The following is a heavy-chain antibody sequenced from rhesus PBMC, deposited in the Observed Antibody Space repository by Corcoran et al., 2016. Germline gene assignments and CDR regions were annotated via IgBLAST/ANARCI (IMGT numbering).Heavy chain of an antibody. CDR3: AKDRRYGSSYAQYYFDS. CDR1: GVIFSSYG. Sequence: EVQLVETGRGLVQHGGSLRLSCAASGVIFSSYGMSWVRQAPGKGLEWVSGISDTGGSTYYADSVTGRFTISRDNSKNTLSLQMNSLRAEDTAVYYCAKDRRYGSSYAQYYFDSWGQGVLVTVSS. D-gene: IGHD4-29*01. CDR2: ISDTGGST. J-gene: IGHJ4*01. V-gene: IGHV3S5*01.